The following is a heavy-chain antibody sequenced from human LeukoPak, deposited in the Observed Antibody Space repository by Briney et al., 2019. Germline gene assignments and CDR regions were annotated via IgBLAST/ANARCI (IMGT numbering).Heavy chain of an antibody. CDR2: IYYSGTT. Sequence: SETLSLTCTVARCSIRNYYRSCLRQPPGKGLEWIGYIYYSGTTNYNPSLKSRVTISIDTSKNQFSLKLSSVTAADTAVYCCARGLGSGCPNGVFDYWGQGTLVTVSS. V-gene: IGHV4-59*01. J-gene: IGHJ4*02. CDR3: ARGLGSGCPNGVFDY. D-gene: IGHD6-19*01. CDR1: RCSIRNYY.